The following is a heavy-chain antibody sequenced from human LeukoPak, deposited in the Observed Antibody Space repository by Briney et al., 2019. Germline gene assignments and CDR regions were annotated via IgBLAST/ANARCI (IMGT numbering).Heavy chain of an antibody. V-gene: IGHV3-21*01. J-gene: IGHJ4*02. CDR1: GFTFSSYS. D-gene: IGHD2-15*01. Sequence: GGSLRLSCAASGFTFSSYSMNWVRQAPGKGLEWVSSISSSSSYIYYADSVKGRFTISRDNAKNSLYLQMNSPRAEDTAVYYCARAEQKYCSGGSCYFDYWGQGTLVTVSS. CDR2: ISSSSSYI. CDR3: ARAEQKYCSGGSCYFDY.